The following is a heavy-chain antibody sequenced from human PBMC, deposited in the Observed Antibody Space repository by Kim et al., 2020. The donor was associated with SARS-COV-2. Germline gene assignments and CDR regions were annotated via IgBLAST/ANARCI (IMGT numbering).Heavy chain of an antibody. D-gene: IGHD2-2*01. J-gene: IGHJ6*02. CDR2: MNPNSGNT. Sequence: ASVKVSCKASGYTFTSYDINWVRQATGQGLEWMGWMNPNSGNTGYAQKFQGRVTMTRNTSISTAYMELSSLRSEDTAVYYCARVYCSSTSCYEIGGYGMDVWGQGTTVTVSS. CDR1: GYTFTSYD. V-gene: IGHV1-8*01. CDR3: ARVYCSSTSCYEIGGYGMDV.